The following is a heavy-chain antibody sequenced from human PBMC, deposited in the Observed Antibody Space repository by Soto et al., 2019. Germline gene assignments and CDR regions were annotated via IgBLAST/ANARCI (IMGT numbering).Heavy chain of an antibody. CDR3: ARGPTTEKVDS. CDR1: GFTFSSYW. Sequence: GGSLRLSCAAFGFTFSSYWMHWVRQAPGKGLVWVSRINSDGSSTSYADSVKGRFTISRDNAKNTLYLQMNSLRAADTAMYYCARGPTTEKVDSWGQGILVTISS. J-gene: IGHJ4*02. V-gene: IGHV3-74*01. CDR2: INSDGSST.